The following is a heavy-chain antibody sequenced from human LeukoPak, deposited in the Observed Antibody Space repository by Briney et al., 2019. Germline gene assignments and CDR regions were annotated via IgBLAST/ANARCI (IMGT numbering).Heavy chain of an antibody. V-gene: IGHV3-74*01. CDR1: GFTFSGHW. D-gene: IGHD1/OR15-1a*01. CDR2: TNSDGSSR. CDR3: ASMINSGEQVADWFDP. J-gene: IGHJ5*02. Sequence: PGGSLRLSCAVSGFTFSGHWMFWVRQAPGKGLEWVSSTNSDGSSRGYTDSVKGRFTVSRDNAKNSLYLHMNSLRAEDTAVYYCASMINSGEQVADWFDPWGQGTLVTVSS.